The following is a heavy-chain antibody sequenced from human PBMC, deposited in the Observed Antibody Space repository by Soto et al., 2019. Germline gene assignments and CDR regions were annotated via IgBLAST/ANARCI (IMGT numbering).Heavy chain of an antibody. D-gene: IGHD6-13*01. V-gene: IGHV1-69*08. J-gene: IGHJ5*02. Sequence: QVQLVQSGAEVKKPGSSVKVSCKASGGTFSSYTISWVRQAPGQGLEWMGRIIPILGIANYAQKFQGRVTITADKSTSKAYRRLSGLDSKDTPLYYCGGDPGGAAGPFLWWFDPWGQGTLVTVSS. CDR2: IIPILGIA. CDR1: GGTFSSYT. CDR3: GGDPGGAAGPFLWWFDP.